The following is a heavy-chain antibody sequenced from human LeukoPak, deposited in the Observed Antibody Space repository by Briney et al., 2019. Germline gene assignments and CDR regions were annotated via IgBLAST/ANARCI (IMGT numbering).Heavy chain of an antibody. J-gene: IGHJ6*02. CDR1: GCTLSSYA. CDR3: AKVAYYYGSGSRYYYFGMDV. Sequence: GGSLRLSCAASGCTLSSYAMSWVRQAPGKGLEWVSAISGSGGATYYADSVQGRLTISRDNSKNTLYLQMNSLRAEDTAVYYCAKVAYYYGSGSRYYYFGMDVWGQGTTVTVSS. D-gene: IGHD3-10*01. V-gene: IGHV3-23*01. CDR2: ISGSGGAT.